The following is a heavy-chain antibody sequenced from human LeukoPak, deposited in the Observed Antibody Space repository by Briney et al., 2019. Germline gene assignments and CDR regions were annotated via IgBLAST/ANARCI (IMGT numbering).Heavy chain of an antibody. V-gene: IGHV3-23*01. CDR2: ISGSGSNT. D-gene: IGHD6-19*01. Sequence: GGSLRLSCAASGFTFINYAMSWVRQAPGKGLEWVSTISGSGSNTHYADSVKGRFTISRDNSKNTLYLQMNSLRAEDTAVYYCAKPTLAGIRHLHFDYWGQGTLVAVSS. CDR3: AKPTLAGIRHLHFDY. CDR1: GFTFINYA. J-gene: IGHJ4*02.